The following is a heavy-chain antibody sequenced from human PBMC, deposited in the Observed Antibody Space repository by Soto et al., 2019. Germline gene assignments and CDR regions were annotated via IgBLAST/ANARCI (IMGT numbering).Heavy chain of an antibody. CDR3: VRDLGIAAPGTLGYYYGMDV. Sequence: VKVSCKASGYRFTSYGISWVRQAPGQGLEWMAWINPYNDNTNYAQKLQGRVTVTTDTSTSTAYMELRSLRSDDTAVYYCVRDLGIAAPGTLGYYYGMDVWGQGTTVTVSS. J-gene: IGHJ6*02. CDR1: GYRFTSYG. V-gene: IGHV1-18*04. D-gene: IGHD6-13*01. CDR2: INPYNDNT.